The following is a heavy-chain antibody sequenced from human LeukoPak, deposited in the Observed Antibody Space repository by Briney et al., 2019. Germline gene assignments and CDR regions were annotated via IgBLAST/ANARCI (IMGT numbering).Heavy chain of an antibody. J-gene: IGHJ3*02. CDR2: IGTAGDT. V-gene: IGHV3-13*01. D-gene: IGHD3-10*01. Sequence: GGSLRLSCAASGFTFSSYDMHWVRQATGKGLEWVSAIGTAGDTYYPGSVKGRFTISRDNSKNTLYLQMNSLRAEDTAVYYCAKGWFGELGAFDIWGQGTMVTVSS. CDR1: GFTFSSYD. CDR3: AKGWFGELGAFDI.